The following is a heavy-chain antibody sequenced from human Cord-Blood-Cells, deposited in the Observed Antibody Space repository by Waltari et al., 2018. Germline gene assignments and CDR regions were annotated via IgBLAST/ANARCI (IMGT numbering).Heavy chain of an antibody. CDR1: GGPFSSYA. V-gene: IGHV1-69*04. D-gene: IGHD2-21*02. CDR3: AREGGDANWFDP. Sequence: QVQLVQSGAEVKKPGSSVKVSCKASGGPFSSYAISWVRQAPGQGLEWMGGIIPILGIANYAQKFQGRVKITADESTSTAYMELSSLRSEDTAVYYCAREGGDANWFDPWGQGTLVTVSS. J-gene: IGHJ5*02. CDR2: IIPILGIA.